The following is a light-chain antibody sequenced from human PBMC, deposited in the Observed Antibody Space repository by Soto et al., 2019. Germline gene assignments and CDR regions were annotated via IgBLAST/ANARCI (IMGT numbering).Light chain of an antibody. CDR3: QQYNSYSV. CDR2: DAS. Sequence: DIQMTQYPSTPSASVGDRVTITFRASQSISSWLAWYQQKPGKAPKLLIYDASSLESGVPSRFSGSGSGTEFTLTISSLQPDDFATYYCQQYNSYSVFGQGTRLEI. V-gene: IGKV1-5*01. CDR1: QSISSW. J-gene: IGKJ5*01.